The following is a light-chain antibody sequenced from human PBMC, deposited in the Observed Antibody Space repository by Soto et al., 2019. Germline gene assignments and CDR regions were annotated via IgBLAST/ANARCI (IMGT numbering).Light chain of an antibody. CDR3: QQRSDWPCT. Sequence: EIVLTQSPVTLSLSPGERVTLSCRASQNVASYLAWYQQRPGQAPRLLFYDTSNRATGIPPRFSGSGSGTDFTLTISSLEPEDFAVYYCQQRSDWPCTFGQGTKVEVK. J-gene: IGKJ1*01. V-gene: IGKV3-11*01. CDR2: DTS. CDR1: QNVASY.